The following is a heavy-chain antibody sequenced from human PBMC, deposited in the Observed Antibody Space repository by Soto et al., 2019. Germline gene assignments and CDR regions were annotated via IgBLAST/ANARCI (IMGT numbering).Heavy chain of an antibody. CDR2: ISGSGDST. Sequence: GGSLRLSCAASGFTFSTYVLNWVRQAPGKGLEWVSAISGSGDSTYYADSVKGRFTISRDNSKNTLYLQMNSLRAEDTAIYYCAKGRVIPTADFDYWGQGTQVTVSS. V-gene: IGHV3-23*01. CDR3: AKGRVIPTADFDY. CDR1: GFTFSTYV. J-gene: IGHJ4*02. D-gene: IGHD2-2*01.